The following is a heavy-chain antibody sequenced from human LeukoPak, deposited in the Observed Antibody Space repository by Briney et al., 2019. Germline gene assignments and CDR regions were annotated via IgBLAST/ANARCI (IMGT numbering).Heavy chain of an antibody. CDR3: AMGWTLVPAAIRFDY. CDR2: IYSGGST. V-gene: IGHV3-53*01. CDR1: GFTVSSNY. J-gene: IGHJ4*02. D-gene: IGHD2-2*01. Sequence: GGSLRLSCAASGFTVSSNYMSWVRQAPGKGLEWVSVIYSGGSTYYADSVKGRFTISRDNSKNTLHLQTNSLRAEDTAVYYCAMGWTLVPAAIRFDYWGQGTLVTVSS.